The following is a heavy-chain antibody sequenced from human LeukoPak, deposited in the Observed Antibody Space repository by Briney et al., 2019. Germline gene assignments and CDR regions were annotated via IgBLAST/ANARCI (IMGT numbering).Heavy chain of an antibody. Sequence: GGSLRLSCAASGFTFSRYWMNWVRQAPGKGLEWVANIKQDGSEKYYVGSVKGRFTISRDNAKNSLYLQMNSLRAEDTAVYYCARDPSSLRDSYDYWGQGTLVTVSP. J-gene: IGHJ4*02. CDR1: GFTFSRYW. D-gene: IGHD6-6*01. V-gene: IGHV3-7*01. CDR2: IKQDGSEK. CDR3: ARDPSSLRDSYDY.